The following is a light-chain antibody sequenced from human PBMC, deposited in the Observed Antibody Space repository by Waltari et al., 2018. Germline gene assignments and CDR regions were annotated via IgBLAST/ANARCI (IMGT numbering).Light chain of an antibody. V-gene: IGLV2-14*01. CDR3: SSYTSSSTLV. CDR1: SRDVGGYNY. CDR2: EVS. Sequence: QSALTQHASVSGSPGHSITTSCPGTSRDVGGYNYVSWYQHHPGKAPKLMIYEVSNRPSGVSNRFSGSKSGNTASLTISGLQAEDEADYYCSSYTSSSTLVFGTGTKVTVL. J-gene: IGLJ1*01.